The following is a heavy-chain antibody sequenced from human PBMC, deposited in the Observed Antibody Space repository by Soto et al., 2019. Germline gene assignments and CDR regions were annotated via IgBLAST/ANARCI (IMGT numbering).Heavy chain of an antibody. J-gene: IGHJ5*02. CDR2: INPNSGVT. Sequence: SVKASSKASGYPLTGYYIHWVRQAPAQGLEWTGSINPNSGVTNYAQKFQGRVAMSRDTSISTAYMELSRLRSDDRAVYYCARGSRTLRCLEVGWFDAWGEGTLVTAPQ. CDR3: ARGSRTLRCLEVGWFDA. CDR1: GYPLTGYY. V-gene: IGHV1-2*02. D-gene: IGHD3-3*01.